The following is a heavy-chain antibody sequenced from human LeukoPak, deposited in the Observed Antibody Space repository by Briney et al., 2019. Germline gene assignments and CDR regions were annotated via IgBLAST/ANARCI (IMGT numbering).Heavy chain of an antibody. CDR2: VDPSDSNT. CDR3: AKGAAAGGCDY. J-gene: IGHJ4*02. CDR1: GSTFRSYW. Sequence: GESLKISCKGSGSTFRSYWISWVRQMPGKGLEWVGRVDPSDSNTNYGPAFQGHVTISADKSKNTVYLQWSSLKASDTAMYFCAKGAAAGGCDYWGRGTLVTVSS. V-gene: IGHV5-10-1*01. D-gene: IGHD6-25*01.